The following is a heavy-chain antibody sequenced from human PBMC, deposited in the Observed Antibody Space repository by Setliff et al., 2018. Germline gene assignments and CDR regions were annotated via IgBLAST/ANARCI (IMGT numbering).Heavy chain of an antibody. Sequence: SETLSLTCTVSGGSISSSSYYWGWIRQPPGKGLEWIGTIYYSGSTYYNPSLKSRVTISVDTSKSQFSLKLSSVTAADTAVYYCARHVKGSSNPLYYYYGMDVWGQGTTVTVSS. CDR1: GGSISSSSYY. CDR3: ARHVKGSSNPLYYYYGMDV. V-gene: IGHV4-39*01. CDR2: IYYSGST. D-gene: IGHD6-13*01. J-gene: IGHJ6*02.